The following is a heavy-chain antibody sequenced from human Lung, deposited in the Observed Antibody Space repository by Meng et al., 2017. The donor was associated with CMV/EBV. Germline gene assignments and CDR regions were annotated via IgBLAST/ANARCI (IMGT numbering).Heavy chain of an antibody. CDR1: GFAFSCYA. J-gene: IGHJ3*02. Sequence: GEXXKISCSASGFAFSCYAMSWVRQAPGKGLECVSGITGSSSSTYYGDSVKGRFTISRDNPKNTLYMQMNSLRAEDTAVYYCAKPPLLVAPRDPTYGAVAIWXQGTXVTVS. CDR3: AKPPLLVAPRDPTYGAVAI. V-gene: IGHV3-23*01. D-gene: IGHD5-12*01. CDR2: ITGSSSST.